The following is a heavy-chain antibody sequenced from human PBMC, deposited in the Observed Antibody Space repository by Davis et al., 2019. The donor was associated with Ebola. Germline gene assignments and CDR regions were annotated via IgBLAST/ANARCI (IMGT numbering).Heavy chain of an antibody. D-gene: IGHD2-15*01. Sequence: GESLKISCAASGFTFSSYWMSWVRQAPGKGLEWVANIKQDGSEKYYVDSVKGRFTISRDNAKNSLYLQMNSLRAEDTAVYYCARGPDRYCSGGTCSDFDYWGQGALVTVSS. V-gene: IGHV3-7*01. CDR1: GFTFSSYW. J-gene: IGHJ4*02. CDR2: IKQDGSEK. CDR3: ARGPDRYCSGGTCSDFDY.